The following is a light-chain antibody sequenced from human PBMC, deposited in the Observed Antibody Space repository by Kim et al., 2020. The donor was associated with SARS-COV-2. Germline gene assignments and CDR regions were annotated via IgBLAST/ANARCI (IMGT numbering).Light chain of an antibody. V-gene: IGKV1-12*01. J-gene: IGKJ1*01. CDR3: QQTDSFPWT. Sequence: DIQTTQSPSSVSASVGDRVTITCRASQGISDWLAWYQQKPGKAPKLLIYEASSLQSGVPSRFSGSGYGTDFTLTISSLQPEDFATYYCQQTDSFPWTFGQGTKVDIK. CDR1: QGISDW. CDR2: EAS.